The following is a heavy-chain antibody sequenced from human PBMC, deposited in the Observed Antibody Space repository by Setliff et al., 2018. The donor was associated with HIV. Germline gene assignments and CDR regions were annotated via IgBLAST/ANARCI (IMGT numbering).Heavy chain of an antibody. D-gene: IGHD2-8*01. Sequence: SETLSLTCSATGDSVNNGGFFWNWIRQTPGKGLEWIGNVYYRGSTKYNPSLKSRVTLSVDTSKNQFDLKVNSVTAADTAVYYCARGTLNYLDYWGQGALVTVSS. CDR3: ARGTLNYLDY. J-gene: IGHJ4*02. V-gene: IGHV4-61*08. CDR1: GDSVNNGGFF. CDR2: VYYRGST.